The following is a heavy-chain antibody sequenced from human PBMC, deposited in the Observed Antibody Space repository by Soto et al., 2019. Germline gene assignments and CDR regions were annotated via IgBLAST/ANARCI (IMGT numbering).Heavy chain of an antibody. CDR2: LYYGGST. V-gene: IGHV4-39*01. Sequence: SETLSVTCTVSGGFINSSSYYWVCIRQPPGKGLEWIGSLYYGGSTYYNPSLKSRVTISVDTSKNQFSLKLNSVTAADTAVYYCASSDSVVLPAANIDYWGHGTLVTVSS. CDR1: GGFINSSSYY. D-gene: IGHD2-2*01. CDR3: ASSDSVVLPAANIDY. J-gene: IGHJ4*01.